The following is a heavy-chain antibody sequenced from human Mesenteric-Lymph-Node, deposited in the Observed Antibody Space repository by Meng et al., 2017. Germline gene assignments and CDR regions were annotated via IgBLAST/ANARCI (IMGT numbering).Heavy chain of an antibody. CDR3: ARHEHYFDF. V-gene: IGHV4-4*03. CDR1: GGCISCGNW. Sequence: QVPLQLRWPGQALPPGTIAPPCACFGGCISCGNWRSSVGKSPGRGVECIGEISNYGSTNYNPSLKSRVNISLDNFKNHLSLKLSSVTAADTAMYYCARHEHYFDFWGQGTLVTVSS. CDR2: ISNYGST. J-gene: IGHJ4*02.